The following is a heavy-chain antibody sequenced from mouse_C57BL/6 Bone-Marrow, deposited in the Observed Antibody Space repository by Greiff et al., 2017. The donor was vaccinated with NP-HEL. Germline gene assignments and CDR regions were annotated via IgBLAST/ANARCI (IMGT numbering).Heavy chain of an antibody. V-gene: IGHV5-4*01. D-gene: IGHD1-1*01. CDR3: ARDQGYGSSYVDFDY. J-gene: IGHJ2*01. CDR1: GFTFSSYA. CDR2: ISDGGSYT. Sequence: EVMLVESGGGLVKPGGSLKLSCAASGFTFSSYAMSWVRQTPEKRLEWVATISDGGSYTYYPDNVKGRFTISRDNAKNNLYLQMSHLKSEDTAMYYCARDQGYGSSYVDFDYWGQGTTLTVSS.